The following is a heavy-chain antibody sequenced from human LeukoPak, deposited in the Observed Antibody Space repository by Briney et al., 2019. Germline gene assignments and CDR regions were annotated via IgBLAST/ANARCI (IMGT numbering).Heavy chain of an antibody. J-gene: IGHJ4*02. Sequence: GGSLRLSCAASGFTFSSYSMNWVRQAPGKGLEWVSYISSSSSTIYYADSVKGRFTISRDNAKNSLYLQVNSLRDEDTAVYYCARRQLWFEEYYFDYWGQGTLVTVSS. CDR2: ISSSSSTI. CDR1: GFTFSSYS. D-gene: IGHD5-18*01. CDR3: ARRQLWFEEYYFDY. V-gene: IGHV3-48*02.